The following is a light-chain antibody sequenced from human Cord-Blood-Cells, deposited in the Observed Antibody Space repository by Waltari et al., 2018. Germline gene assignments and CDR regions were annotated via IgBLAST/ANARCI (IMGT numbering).Light chain of an antibody. CDR2: GAS. J-gene: IGKJ5*01. V-gene: IGKV3-20*01. Sequence: ELVLTQSPGTLSLSPGERATLSCRATQSVSSSYLAWYQQKPGQAPRLLIYGASSRATGIPDRFSGSGSGTDFTLTISSLEPEDFAVYYCQQYGSSQITFGQGTRLEIK. CDR1: QSVSSSY. CDR3: QQYGSSQIT.